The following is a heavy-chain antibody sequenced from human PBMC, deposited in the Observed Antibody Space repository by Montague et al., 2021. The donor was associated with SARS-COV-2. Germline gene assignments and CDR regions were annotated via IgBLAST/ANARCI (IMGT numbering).Heavy chain of an antibody. Sequence: SLRLSCAASGFTFSSYTMHWVRQAPGKGLEWVALIWYDGSNKYXXXSXXXRLTISRDNSKNTLYLQMNSLRAEDTAGYYCARSGYSYGIRNAYFDYWGQGTLVTVSS. CDR1: GFTFSSYT. V-gene: IGHV3-30*04. J-gene: IGHJ4*02. D-gene: IGHD5-18*01. CDR3: ARSGYSYGIRNAYFDY. CDR2: IWYDGSNK.